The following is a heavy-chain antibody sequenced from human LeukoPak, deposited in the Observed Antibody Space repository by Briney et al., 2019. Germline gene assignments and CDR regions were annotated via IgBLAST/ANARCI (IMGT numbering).Heavy chain of an antibody. CDR3: ARRAISYYDFWSGYYGMDV. D-gene: IGHD3-3*01. CDR2: INHSGST. V-gene: IGHV4-34*01. CDR1: GGSFSGYY. Sequence: SETLSLTCAVYGGSFSGYYWSWIRQPPGKGLEWIGEINHSGSTNYNPSLKSRVTISVDTSKNQFSLKLSSVTAADTAVYYCARRAISYYDFWSGYYGMDVWGQGTTVTVSS. J-gene: IGHJ6*02.